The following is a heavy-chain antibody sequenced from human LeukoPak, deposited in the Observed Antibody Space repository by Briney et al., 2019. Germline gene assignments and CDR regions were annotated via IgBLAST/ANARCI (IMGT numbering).Heavy chain of an antibody. CDR1: GGSISSYY. CDR2: IYTSGST. D-gene: IGHD6-13*01. Sequence: SETLSLTCTVSGGSISSYYWSWIRQPPGKGLEWIGYIYTSGSTDYNPSLKSRVTISVDTSKNQFSLKLSSVTAADTAVYYCARSYSSSWYVAYWGQGTLVTVCS. V-gene: IGHV4-4*09. J-gene: IGHJ4*02. CDR3: ARSYSSSWYVAY.